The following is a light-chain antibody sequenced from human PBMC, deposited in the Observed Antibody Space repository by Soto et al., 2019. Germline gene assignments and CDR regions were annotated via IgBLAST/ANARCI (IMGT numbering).Light chain of an antibody. CDR2: DAS. CDR3: LQYDSLPYT. CDR1: QDINNY. Sequence: DIQMTQSPSSLSASVGDSVTITCQASQDINNYLNWYQQKPGKAPKLLFYDASTLETGVPSRFSGSGSGTDFTFIISSLQPEDIGTYYCLQYDSLPYTFGQGTKLEIK. V-gene: IGKV1-33*01. J-gene: IGKJ2*01.